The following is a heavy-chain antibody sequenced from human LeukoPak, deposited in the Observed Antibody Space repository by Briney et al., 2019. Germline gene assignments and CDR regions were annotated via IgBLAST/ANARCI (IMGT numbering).Heavy chain of an antibody. CDR2: IYHSGST. CDR3: ARGGVGSSGWYDVAAPY. D-gene: IGHD6-19*01. V-gene: IGHV4-39*07. Sequence: SETLSLTCTVSGGSISSSSYYWGWIRQPPGKGLEWIGSIYHSGSTYYNPSLKSRVTISVDTSKNQFSLKLSSVTAADTAVYYCARGGVGSSGWYDVAAPYWGQGTLVTVPS. J-gene: IGHJ4*02. CDR1: GGSISSSSYY.